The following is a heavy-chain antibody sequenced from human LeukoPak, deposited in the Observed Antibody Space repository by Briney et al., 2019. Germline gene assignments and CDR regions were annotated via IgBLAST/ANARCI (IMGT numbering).Heavy chain of an antibody. CDR3: AARRLTVTTEIDY. CDR1: GFSFSSSA. CDR2: IHYDGNNK. V-gene: IGHV3-30*02. D-gene: IGHD4-17*01. J-gene: IGHJ4*02. Sequence: GGSLRLSCAASGFSFSSSAMHWVRQAPGKGLDWVAFIHYDGNNKYYADSVKGRFTISRDNSKNTVYLQMNSLRPEDTAVYYCAARRLTVTTEIDYWGQGTLVTVSS.